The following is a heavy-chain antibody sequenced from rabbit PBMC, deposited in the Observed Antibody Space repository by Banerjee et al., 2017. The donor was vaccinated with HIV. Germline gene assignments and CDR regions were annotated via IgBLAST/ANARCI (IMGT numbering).Heavy chain of an antibody. D-gene: IGHD1-1*01. CDR2: IDTGSGSA. J-gene: IGHJ6*01. Sequence: QEQLVESGGGLVQPGGSLKLSCKASGFDFSSYGVSWVRQAPGKGLEWIACIDTGSGSAWYASWVNGRFTISKTSSTTVTLQMTSLTAADTATYFCAREDGVGSGYPTRLDLWGPGTLVTVS. CDR1: GFDFSSYG. CDR3: AREDGVGSGYPTRLDL. V-gene: IGHV1S45*01.